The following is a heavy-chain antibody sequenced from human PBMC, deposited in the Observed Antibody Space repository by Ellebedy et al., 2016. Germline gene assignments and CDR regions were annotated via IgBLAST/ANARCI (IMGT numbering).Heavy chain of an antibody. CDR2: MNPNRGNT. CDR3: SRSPMVIGVVSPLH. V-gene: IGHV1-8*01. CDR1: GYSFTSYD. D-gene: IGHD3-3*01. J-gene: IGHJ4*02. Sequence: ASVKVSCKASGYSFTSYDINWVRQATGQGLEWMGWMNPNRGNTSYAQKFQGRVNMTRNTSINTADMELRSLRSEDTAVYYCSRSPMVIGVVSPLHWGQGTLVTVSS.